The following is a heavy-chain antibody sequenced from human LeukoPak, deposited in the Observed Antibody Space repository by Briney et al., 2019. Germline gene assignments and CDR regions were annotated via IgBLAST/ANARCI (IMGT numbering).Heavy chain of an antibody. CDR1: GGTFSSYA. CDR3: ARPPLLAVAGPINDY. Sequence: SVKVSCKASGGTFSSYAISWVRQAPGQGLEWMGRIIPIFGTANYAQKFQGRVTITTDESTSTAYMELSSLRSEDTAVYYCARPPLLAVAGPINDYWGQGTLVTVSS. V-gene: IGHV1-69*05. D-gene: IGHD6-19*01. J-gene: IGHJ4*02. CDR2: IIPIFGTA.